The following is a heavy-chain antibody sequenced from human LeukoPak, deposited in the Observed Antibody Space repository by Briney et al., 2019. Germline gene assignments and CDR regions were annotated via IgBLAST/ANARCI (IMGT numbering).Heavy chain of an antibody. CDR3: ARDLLWFGELPV. D-gene: IGHD3-10*01. Sequence: GGSLRLSCAASGFTVSSNYMSWVRQAPGKGLEWVSVIYSGGRTYYADSVKSRFTISRDNSKNTLYLQMNSLRAEDTGVYYCARDLLWFGELPVWGQGTLVTVSS. CDR1: GFTVSSNY. J-gene: IGHJ4*02. CDR2: IYSGGRT. V-gene: IGHV3-66*01.